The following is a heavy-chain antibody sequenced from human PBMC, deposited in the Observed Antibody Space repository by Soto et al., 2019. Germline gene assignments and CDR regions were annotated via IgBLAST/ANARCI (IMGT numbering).Heavy chain of an antibody. CDR1: GFTFSNYN. Sequence: GGSLRLSCAASGFTFSNYNMNWVRQAPGKGLEWVSYISSSSSTIYYADSVKGRFTISRDNAKNSLYLQMNSLTAEDTAVYYCARGGGSSSWYNWFDPWGQGTLVTVSS. CDR2: ISSSSSTI. D-gene: IGHD6-13*01. CDR3: ARGGGSSSWYNWFDP. V-gene: IGHV3-48*01. J-gene: IGHJ5*02.